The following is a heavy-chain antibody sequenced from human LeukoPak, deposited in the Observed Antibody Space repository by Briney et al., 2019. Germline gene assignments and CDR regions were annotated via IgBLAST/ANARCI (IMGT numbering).Heavy chain of an antibody. J-gene: IGHJ4*02. CDR1: GGSISSSSYY. Sequence: SETLSLTCTVSGGSISSSSYYWGWIRQPPGKGLEWIGSIYYSGSTYYNPSLKSRVTISVDTSKNQFSQKLSSVTAADTAVYYCASFTHIVVVTAIHGGGYFDYWGQGTLVTVSS. D-gene: IGHD2-21*02. CDR3: ASFTHIVVVTAIHGGGYFDY. CDR2: IYYSGST. V-gene: IGHV4-39*07.